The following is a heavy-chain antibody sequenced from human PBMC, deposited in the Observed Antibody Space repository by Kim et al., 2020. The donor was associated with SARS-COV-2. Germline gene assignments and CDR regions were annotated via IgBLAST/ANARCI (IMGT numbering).Heavy chain of an antibody. J-gene: IGHJ4*02. Sequence: LQSRVTISEDTSKNQFSLKLSSVTAADTAVYYCARHVRYYDSSGPPDFDYWGQGTLVTVSS. V-gene: IGHV4-39*01. CDR3: ARHVRYYDSSGPPDFDY. D-gene: IGHD3-22*01.